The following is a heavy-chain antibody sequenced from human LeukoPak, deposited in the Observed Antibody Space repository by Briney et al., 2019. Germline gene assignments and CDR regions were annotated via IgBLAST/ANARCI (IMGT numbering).Heavy chain of an antibody. J-gene: IGHJ4*02. CDR1: GLTLSEYY. Sequence: GGSLRLSCAPSGLTLSEYYMTWIRQAPGKGLEWVSFISRSGISVYYADSVKGRFTISKDNAKNSLYLQMNSLGAEDTAVYYCARIGVEMSTVLLDYWGQGILVTVSS. CDR2: ISRSGISV. CDR3: ARIGVEMSTVLLDY. D-gene: IGHD5-24*01. V-gene: IGHV3-11*01.